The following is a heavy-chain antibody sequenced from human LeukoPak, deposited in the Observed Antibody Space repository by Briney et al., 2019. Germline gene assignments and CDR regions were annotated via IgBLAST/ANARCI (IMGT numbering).Heavy chain of an antibody. Sequence: PGGSLSLSCAASGFTFSSYSMNWVRQAPGKGLEWVSYISSSSSTIYYADSVKCRFTISRDNAKNSLYLQMNSLRAEDTAVYYCARVYSSGWYNWFDPWGQGTLVTVSS. CDR2: ISSSSSTI. D-gene: IGHD6-19*01. J-gene: IGHJ5*02. CDR3: ARVYSSGWYNWFDP. V-gene: IGHV3-48*04. CDR1: GFTFSSYS.